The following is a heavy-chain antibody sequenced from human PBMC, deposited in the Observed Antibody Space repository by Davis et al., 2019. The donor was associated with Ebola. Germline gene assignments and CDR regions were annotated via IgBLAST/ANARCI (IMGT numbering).Heavy chain of an antibody. CDR2: VYPGASDT. V-gene: IGHV5-51*01. Sequence: GGSLRLSCKVSGYSFTTYWIGWVRQMPGKGLEWMGTVYPGASDTRYSPSFQGHVTISAEKSSNTAYLQWSSLKASDTATYYCAKLGRSSDYYGRHFDWWGQGTRVTVSS. CDR1: GYSFTTYW. D-gene: IGHD2-21*02. J-gene: IGHJ4*02. CDR3: AKLGRSSDYYGRHFDW.